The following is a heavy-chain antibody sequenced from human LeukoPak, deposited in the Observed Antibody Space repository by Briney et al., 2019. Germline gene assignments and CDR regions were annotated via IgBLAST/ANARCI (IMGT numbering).Heavy chain of an antibody. D-gene: IGHD1-20*01. V-gene: IGHV4-38-2*02. J-gene: IGHJ4*02. CDR2: IYHSGST. Sequence: SETLSLTCTVSGYSISSGYYWGWIRQPPGKGLEWIGSIYHSGSTYYNPSLKSRVTISVDTSKNQFSLKLSSVTAADTAVCYCARYNWNYLDYWGQGTLVTVSS. CDR1: GYSISSGYY. CDR3: ARYNWNYLDY.